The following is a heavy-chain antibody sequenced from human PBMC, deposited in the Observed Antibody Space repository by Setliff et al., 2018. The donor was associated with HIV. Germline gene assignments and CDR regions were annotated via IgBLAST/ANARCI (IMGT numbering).Heavy chain of an antibody. Sequence: SEPLSLTCTVSGGSISSYYWSWIRQPAGKGLEWIGRIYTSGSTNYNPSLKSRVTMSVDTSKNQFSLKLSSVTAADTAVYYCARDRGDRDRDYWYFDLWGRGTLVTVSS. J-gene: IGHJ2*01. D-gene: IGHD3-16*02. V-gene: IGHV4-4*07. CDR3: ARDRGDRDRDYWYFDL. CDR2: IYTSGST. CDR1: GGSISSYY.